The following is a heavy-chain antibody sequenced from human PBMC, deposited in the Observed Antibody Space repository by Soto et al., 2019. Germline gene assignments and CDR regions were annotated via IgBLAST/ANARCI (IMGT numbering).Heavy chain of an antibody. CDR2: IYHSGST. D-gene: IGHD5-12*01. V-gene: IGHV4-34*01. Sequence: SETLSHTYAVYGGFLSESYWTWIRQPPGKGLEWIGEIYHSGSTYYNPSLKSRVTISVDTPQKLFSLKLSSVTAADTAVYYCARLPYSYSGYDETYFDYWGQGTPVTVSS. CDR1: GGFLSESY. CDR3: ARLPYSYSGYDETYFDY. J-gene: IGHJ4*02.